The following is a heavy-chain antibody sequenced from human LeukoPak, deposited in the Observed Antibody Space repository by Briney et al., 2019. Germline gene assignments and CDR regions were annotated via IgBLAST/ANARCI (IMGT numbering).Heavy chain of an antibody. CDR3: ASQFLLPFDY. Sequence: SVKVSCKAPGDTFCSYAISWVRQAHGQGLEWMGRTIPILGIAKYAQKFQGRLTITADTSTSTAYMQLANLRSDDTAVYYCASQFLLPFDYWGRGTLVTVSS. V-gene: IGHV1-69*04. J-gene: IGHJ4*02. D-gene: IGHD3-22*01. CDR2: TIPILGIA. CDR1: GDTFCSYA.